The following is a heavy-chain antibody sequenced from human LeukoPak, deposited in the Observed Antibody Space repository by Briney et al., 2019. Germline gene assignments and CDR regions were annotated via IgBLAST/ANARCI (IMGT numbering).Heavy chain of an antibody. D-gene: IGHD6-19*01. CDR2: INPNSGGT. V-gene: IGHV1-2*06. CDR3: ARAVSSGWYSPGDY. CDR1: GYTFTGHY. J-gene: IGHJ4*02. Sequence: VKVSCKASGYTFTGHYRHRVRQAPGQGLECMGRINPNSGGTNYAQKFQGRVTMTRDTSISTAYMELSRLRSDDTAVYYCARAVSSGWYSPGDYWGQGTLVTVSS.